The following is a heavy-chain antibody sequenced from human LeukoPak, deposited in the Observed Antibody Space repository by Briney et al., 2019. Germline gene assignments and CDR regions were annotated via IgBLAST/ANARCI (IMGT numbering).Heavy chain of an antibody. CDR1: GYTFTSYG. J-gene: IGHJ4*02. CDR2: INPSGGST. Sequence: ASVKVSCKASGYTFTSYGISWVRQAPGQGLEWMGIINPSGGSTSYAQKFQGRVTMTRDTSTSTVYMELSSLRSEDTAVYYCARAAVGATNFDYWGQGTLVTVSS. D-gene: IGHD1-26*01. V-gene: IGHV1-46*01. CDR3: ARAAVGATNFDY.